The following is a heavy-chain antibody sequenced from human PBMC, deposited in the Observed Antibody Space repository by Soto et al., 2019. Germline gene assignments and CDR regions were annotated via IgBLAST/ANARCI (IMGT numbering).Heavy chain of an antibody. CDR3: AAVYGANAFDI. Sequence: EVQLVESGGGLVQPGRSLRLSCAASGFTFDDYAMHWVRQAPGKGLEWVSGISWNSGSIGYADSVKGRFTISRDNAKNSLYLQMNSLRAEDTALYYCAAVYGANAFDIWGQGTMVTVSS. V-gene: IGHV3-9*01. CDR1: GFTFDDYA. D-gene: IGHD4-17*01. CDR2: ISWNSGSI. J-gene: IGHJ3*02.